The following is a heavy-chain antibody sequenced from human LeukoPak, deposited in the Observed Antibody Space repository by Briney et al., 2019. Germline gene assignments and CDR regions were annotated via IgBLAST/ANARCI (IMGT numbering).Heavy chain of an antibody. CDR3: ARADGYSSWFVH. CDR1: GFTFRSYW. J-gene: IGHJ5*02. CDR2: INGDDSRT. Sequence: GGSLRLSCAASGFTFRSYWMHWVRQAPGKGLIWVSNINGDDSRTNYADSVKGRFTISRDNAKNTLDLQMNSLRDEDTGVYYCARADGYSSWFVHWGQGTLVTVSS. D-gene: IGHD5-18*01. V-gene: IGHV3-74*01.